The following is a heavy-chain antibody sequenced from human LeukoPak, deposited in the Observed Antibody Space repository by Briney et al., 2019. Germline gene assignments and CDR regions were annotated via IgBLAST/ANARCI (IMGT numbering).Heavy chain of an antibody. CDR1: GFTFSGYI. CDR2: IGTSGNTI. Sequence: GGSLRLSCAASGFTFSGYIMNWVRQAPGKGLEWVSFIGTSGNTIYYADSVKGRFTVSRDNAKNSLYLQMNSLRAEDTAVYYCARGGAVSKSASAPDYWGQGTLVTVSP. V-gene: IGHV3-48*01. CDR3: ARGGAVSKSASAPDY. J-gene: IGHJ4*02. D-gene: IGHD4-11*01.